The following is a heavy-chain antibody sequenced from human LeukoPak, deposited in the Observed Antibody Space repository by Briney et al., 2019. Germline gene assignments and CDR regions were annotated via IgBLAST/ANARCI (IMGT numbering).Heavy chain of an antibody. J-gene: IGHJ4*02. D-gene: IGHD3-22*01. CDR1: GYSFTSYW. V-gene: IGHV5-51*01. CDR2: IYPGDSDT. CDR3: ARHRRRTYYDSQGGVIDY. Sequence: PGESLKISCTGSGYSFTSYWIGWVRQMPGKGLEWKGIIYPGDSDTRYSPSFQGQVTISADKSISTAYLQWSSLKASDTAMYYCARHRRRTYYDSQGGVIDYWGQGTLVTVSS.